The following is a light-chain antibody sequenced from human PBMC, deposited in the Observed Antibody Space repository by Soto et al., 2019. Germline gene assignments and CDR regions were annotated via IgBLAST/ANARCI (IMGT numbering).Light chain of an antibody. J-gene: IGKJ2*01. Sequence: EIVLTQSPGTLSLSPGERATLSCRASQSVSNNYLAWYQQKPGQAPRLLMFDASNRATDIPDRFSGSGSGTEFTLTISGLQPDDFATYYCQQYKAYPYTFAQGTKVDIK. CDR1: QSVSNNY. CDR3: QQYKAYPYT. CDR2: DAS. V-gene: IGKV3-20*01.